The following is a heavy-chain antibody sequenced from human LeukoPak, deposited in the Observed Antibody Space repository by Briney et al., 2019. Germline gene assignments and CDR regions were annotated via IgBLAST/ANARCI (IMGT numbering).Heavy chain of an antibody. D-gene: IGHD1-26*01. V-gene: IGHV4-59*01. CDR1: GGSISSYY. J-gene: IGHJ4*02. CDR3: ARGREWEPKVFDY. CDR2: IYYSGST. Sequence: SETLSLTCTVSGGSISSYYWSWIRQPPGKGLEWIGYIYYSGSTNYNPSLKSRVAISVDTSKNQFSLKLSSVTAADTAVYYCARGREWEPKVFDYWGQGTLVTVSS.